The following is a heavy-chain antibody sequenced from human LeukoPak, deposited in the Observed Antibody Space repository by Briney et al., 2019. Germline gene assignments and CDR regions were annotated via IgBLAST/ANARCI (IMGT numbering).Heavy chain of an antibody. J-gene: IGHJ3*02. CDR1: GGTFSSYA. Sequence: SSVKVSCKASGGTFSSYAISWVRQAPGQGLEWMGGIIPIFGTANYAQKFQGRVTITTDESTSTAYMELSSLRSEDTAVYYCARGIITGTRNGAFDIWGQGTMVTVSS. V-gene: IGHV1-69*05. D-gene: IGHD1-20*01. CDR3: ARGIITGTRNGAFDI. CDR2: IIPIFGTA.